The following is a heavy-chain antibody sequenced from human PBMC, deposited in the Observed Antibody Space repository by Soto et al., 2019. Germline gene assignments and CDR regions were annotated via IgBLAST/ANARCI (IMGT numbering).Heavy chain of an antibody. V-gene: IGHV3-48*03. J-gene: IGHJ4*02. D-gene: IGHD3-22*01. CDR2: ISSSGSTI. CDR3: ARAHYYDSSGSYWAFDY. CDR1: GFTFSSYE. Sequence: RLSCAASGFTFSSYEMNWVRQAPGKGLEWVSYISSSGSTIYYADSVKGRFTISRDNAKNSLYLQMNSLRAEDTAVYYCARAHYYDSSGSYWAFDYWGQGTLVTVSS.